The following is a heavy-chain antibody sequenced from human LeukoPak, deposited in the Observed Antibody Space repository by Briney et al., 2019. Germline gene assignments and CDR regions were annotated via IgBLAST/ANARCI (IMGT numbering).Heavy chain of an antibody. CDR3: ARDTHYYDSSGHFDY. CDR2: IIPILGIA. V-gene: IGHV1-69*04. CDR1: GGTFSSYA. Sequence: SVKVSCKASGGTFSSYAISWVRQARGQGLEWMGRIIPILGIANYAQKFQGRVTITADKSTSTAYMELSSLRSEDTAVYYCARDTHYYDSSGHFDYWGQGTLVTVSS. J-gene: IGHJ4*02. D-gene: IGHD3-22*01.